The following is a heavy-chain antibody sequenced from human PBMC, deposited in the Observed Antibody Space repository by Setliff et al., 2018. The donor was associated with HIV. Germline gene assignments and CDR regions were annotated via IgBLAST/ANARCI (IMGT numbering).Heavy chain of an antibody. D-gene: IGHD3-22*01. CDR1: GYAISSGYY. Sequence: SETLSLTCAVSGYAISSGYYWGWIRRPPGKGLEWIGSIYARGSTNYNPSLKSRVTISVDTSKNQFSLKLSSVTAADTAVYYCARAGYYGSTSYWEYFQHWGQGTLVTVSS. V-gene: IGHV4-38-2*01. CDR3: ARAGYYGSTSYWEYFQH. CDR2: IYARGST. J-gene: IGHJ1*01.